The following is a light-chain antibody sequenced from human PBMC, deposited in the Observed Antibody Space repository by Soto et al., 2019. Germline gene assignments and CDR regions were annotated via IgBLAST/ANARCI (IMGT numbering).Light chain of an antibody. Sequence: DIQMTQSPSSLSASVGDRVPITCRASQSISSWLAWYQQKPGKAPKLLIFDAFSLESGVPSRFSGSRSGTELTLTISSLQPDDFATYYCQQYNSYWTFGQGTKVDIK. CDR3: QQYNSYWT. CDR1: QSISSW. J-gene: IGKJ1*01. V-gene: IGKV1-5*01. CDR2: DAF.